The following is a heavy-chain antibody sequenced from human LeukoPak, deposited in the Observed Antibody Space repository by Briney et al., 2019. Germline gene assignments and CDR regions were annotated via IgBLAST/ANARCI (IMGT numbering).Heavy chain of an antibody. D-gene: IGHD3-22*01. V-gene: IGHV3-23*01. CDR1: GFTFSSYA. Sequence: QSGGSLRLSCAASGFTFSSYAMSWVRQAPGKGLEWVSAISGSGGSTYYADSVKGRFTISRDNSKNTLYLQMNSLRAEDTAVYYCALIGVQHSSGYYYNYFDYWGQGTLVTVSS. CDR3: ALIGVQHSSGYYYNYFDY. J-gene: IGHJ4*02. CDR2: ISGSGGST.